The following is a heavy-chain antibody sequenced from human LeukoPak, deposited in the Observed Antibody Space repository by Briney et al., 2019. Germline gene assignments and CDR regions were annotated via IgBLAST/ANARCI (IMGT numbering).Heavy chain of an antibody. D-gene: IGHD3-22*01. CDR3: ARDRYYYDSSAGYFDY. CDR1: GGSISSSSYY. V-gene: IGHV4-39*07. J-gene: IGHJ4*02. Sequence: SETLSLTCTVSGGSISSSSYYWGWIRQPPGKGLEWIGSIYYSGSTYYNPSLKSRVTISVDTSKNQFSLKLSSVTAADTAVYYCARDRYYYDSSAGYFDYWGQGTLVTVSS. CDR2: IYYSGST.